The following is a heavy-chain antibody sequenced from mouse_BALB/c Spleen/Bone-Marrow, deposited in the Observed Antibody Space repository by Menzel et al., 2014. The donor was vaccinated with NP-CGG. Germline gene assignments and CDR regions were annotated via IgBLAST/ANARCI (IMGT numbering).Heavy chain of an antibody. V-gene: IGHV1-66*01. CDR2: IFPGSGNT. CDR1: GYSFTSYY. J-gene: IGHJ4*01. Sequence: VQLQRSGLGLVKPGASVKISCKASGYSFTSYYIHWVKQRPGQGLVWIGWIFPGSGNTTYNEKFKGKATLTADTSSSTAYMQLSSLTSEDSAVYFCAKRDXXYXYAMYYWGQGTSVTISS. CDR3: AKRDXXYXYAMYY.